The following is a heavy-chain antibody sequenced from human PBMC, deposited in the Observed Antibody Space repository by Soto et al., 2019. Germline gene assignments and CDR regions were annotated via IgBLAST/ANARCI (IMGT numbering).Heavy chain of an antibody. D-gene: IGHD3-10*01. J-gene: IGHJ4*02. CDR3: ATSYGSGYRAFDY. CDR2: INPSGGST. Sequence: GASVKVSCKASGYTFTSYYMHWVRQAPGQGLEWMGIINPSGGSTNYAQRFQGRVTMTGDKSTSTAYMVLSSLRSEDTAIYYCATSYGSGYRAFDYWGQGALVTVSS. V-gene: IGHV1-46*01. CDR1: GYTFTSYY.